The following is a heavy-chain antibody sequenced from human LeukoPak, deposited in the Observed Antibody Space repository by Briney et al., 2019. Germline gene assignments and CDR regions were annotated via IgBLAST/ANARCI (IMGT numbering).Heavy chain of an antibody. CDR2: TYYRSKWYN. J-gene: IGHJ4*02. D-gene: IGHD3-22*01. CDR3: TRSYYYDDSGYYIDY. CDR1: GDSVSSNSAA. Sequence: SQTLSLTCAISGDSVSSNSAAWNWIRQSPSRGLEWLGRTYYRSKWYNDYAVSVKSRITINPDTSKNQFSLHLNSVTPEDTAVYYCTRSYYYDDSGYYIDYWGQGTLVTVSS. V-gene: IGHV6-1*01.